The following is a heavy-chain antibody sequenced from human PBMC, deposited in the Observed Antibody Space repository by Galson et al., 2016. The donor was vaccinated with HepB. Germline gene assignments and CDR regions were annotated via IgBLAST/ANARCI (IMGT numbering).Heavy chain of an antibody. CDR1: WDSVSSNSAA. D-gene: IGHD1-26*01. CDR3: ASSYVGATTMWFDP. CDR2: TYYRSKWYN. J-gene: IGHJ5*02. V-gene: IGHV6-1*01. Sequence: CAISWDSVSSNSAAWNWIRQSPSRGLEWLGRTYYRSKWYNDYAVSVKRRITINPDTSKNQFSLQLNSVTPEDTAVYYCASSYVGATTMWFDPWGQGTLVTVSS.